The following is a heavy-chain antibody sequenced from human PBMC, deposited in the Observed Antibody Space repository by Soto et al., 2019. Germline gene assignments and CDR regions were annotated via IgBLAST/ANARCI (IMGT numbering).Heavy chain of an antibody. Sequence: QVQLVQSRAEVKKPGASVKVSCKTSGYTFINYDINWVRQAPGQGLEWMGWMNPNSGNTGYAQQFQGRVSMTRNTATSTAYMELSGLRSEDSAVYFCAKWGQNRASGPNFDYWVQGTLVTVSS. J-gene: IGHJ4*02. V-gene: IGHV1-8*01. D-gene: IGHD3-16*01. CDR2: MNPNSGNT. CDR3: AKWGQNRASGPNFDY. CDR1: GYTFINYD.